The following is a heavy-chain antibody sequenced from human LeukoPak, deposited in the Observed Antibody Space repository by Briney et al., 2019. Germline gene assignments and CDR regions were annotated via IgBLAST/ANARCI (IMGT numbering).Heavy chain of an antibody. V-gene: IGHV3-23*01. Sequence: PGGSLRLSCAASGFTFSSYAMSWVRQAPGKGLEWVSAISGSGGSTYYADSVKGRFTISRDNSKNTLYLQMNSLRAEDTAVYYCAKDLLSGSGSYSWGVFDYWGQGTLVTVSS. CDR2: ISGSGGST. J-gene: IGHJ4*02. CDR1: GFTFSSYA. CDR3: AKDLLSGSGSYSWGVFDY. D-gene: IGHD3-10*01.